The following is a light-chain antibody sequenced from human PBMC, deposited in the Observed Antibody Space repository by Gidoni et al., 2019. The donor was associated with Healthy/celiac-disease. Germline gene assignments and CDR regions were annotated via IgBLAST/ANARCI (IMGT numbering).Light chain of an antibody. CDR3: QQYDKLPFT. J-gene: IGKJ3*01. V-gene: IGKV1-33*01. CDR1: QDISNY. Sequence: DIQMTQSPSSLSASVGDRVTITCQASQDISNYLNWYQQKPGKAPKLLIYDASNLETGVPSRFSGSGSGTDFTFTISRLQPEDIATYYCQQYDKLPFTFGPGTKVEIK. CDR2: DAS.